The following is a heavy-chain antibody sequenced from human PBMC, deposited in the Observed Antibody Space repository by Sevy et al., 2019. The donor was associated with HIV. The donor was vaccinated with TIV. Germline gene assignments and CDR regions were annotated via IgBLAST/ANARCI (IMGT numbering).Heavy chain of an antibody. CDR3: ARKKNLGEPSDP. CDR1: GYTFTTYG. D-gene: IGHD3-16*01. V-gene: IGHV1-18*01. Sequence: ASVKVSCKPSGYTFTTYGITWVRQAPGQGLEWMGWINTYNGKTNYAQKFQGRVTMTRDRSTSTAYMELRSLTSDDTAGYYCARKKNLGEPSDPWGQGTLVTVSS. CDR2: INTYNGKT. J-gene: IGHJ5*02.